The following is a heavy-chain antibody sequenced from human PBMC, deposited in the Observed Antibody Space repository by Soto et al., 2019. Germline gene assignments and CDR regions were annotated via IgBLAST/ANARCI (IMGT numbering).Heavy chain of an antibody. V-gene: IGHV4-4*07. CDR3: VRWYSSSSIAAGHYYYGMDV. D-gene: IGHD6-13*01. CDR2: IYDSGST. CDR1: GGFIRNYY. Sequence: SETLSLTCTVSGGFIRNYYWSWIRQPAGKGLEWIGRIYDSGSTNYNPSLKSRLTMSVDTSKNQLSLKLSSMTAADTAVYYCVRWYSSSSIAAGHYYYGMDVWGQGITVTVSS. J-gene: IGHJ6*02.